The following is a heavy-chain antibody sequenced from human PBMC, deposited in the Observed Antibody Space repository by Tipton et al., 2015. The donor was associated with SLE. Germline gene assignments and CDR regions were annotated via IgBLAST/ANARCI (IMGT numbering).Heavy chain of an antibody. CDR2: INYSGST. Sequence: LRLSCSIYAGSFNGYHWSWIRQPPGKGLEWIGEINYSGSTNYNPSLKSRVTISIGTSKNQLSLELSSVTAADTAVYYCARGVAYYLDSGAFDVWGQGTMVTVSS. CDR1: AGSFNGYH. J-gene: IGHJ3*01. V-gene: IGHV4-34*01. CDR3: ARGVAYYLDSGAFDV. D-gene: IGHD3-10*01.